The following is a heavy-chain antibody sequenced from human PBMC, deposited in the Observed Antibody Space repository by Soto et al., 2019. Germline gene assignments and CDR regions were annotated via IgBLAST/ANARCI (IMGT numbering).Heavy chain of an antibody. CDR3: ARDFGGAAAGPYDY. Sequence: PSETLSLTCTVSGGSISSGDYYWSWIRQPPGKGLEWIGYIYYSGSTYYNPSLKSRVTISVDTSKNQFSLKLSSVTAADTAVYYCARDFGGAAAGPYDYWGQGTLVT. CDR1: GGSISSGDYY. CDR2: IYYSGST. D-gene: IGHD6-13*01. V-gene: IGHV4-30-4*01. J-gene: IGHJ4*02.